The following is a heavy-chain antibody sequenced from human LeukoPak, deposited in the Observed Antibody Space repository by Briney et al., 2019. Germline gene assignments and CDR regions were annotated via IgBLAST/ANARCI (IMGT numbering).Heavy chain of an antibody. CDR2: ISAYNGNT. CDR1: GYSFVLYG. D-gene: IGHD3-22*01. CDR3: ARDRYYDSSGYWTRGLNDY. V-gene: IGHV1-18*01. Sequence: ASVKVSCKASGYSFVLYGISWVRQAPGQGLEWMGWISAYNGNTNYAQKLQGRVTMTTDTSTSTAYMELRSLRSDDTAVYYCARDRYYDSSGYWTRGLNDYWGQGTLVTVSS. J-gene: IGHJ4*02.